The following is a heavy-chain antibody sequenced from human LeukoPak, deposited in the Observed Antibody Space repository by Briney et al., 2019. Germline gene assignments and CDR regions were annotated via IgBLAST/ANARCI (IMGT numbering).Heavy chain of an antibody. Sequence: SETLSLTCTVSGGSISSSSYYWGWIRQPPGKGLEWIGSIYYSGSTYYNPSLKSRVTISVDTSKNQFSLKLSSVTAADTAVYYCARALSGSLYSYYYYMDVWGKGTTVTIS. CDR2: IYYSGST. V-gene: IGHV4-39*07. D-gene: IGHD1-26*01. CDR1: GGSISSSSYY. CDR3: ARALSGSLYSYYYYMDV. J-gene: IGHJ6*03.